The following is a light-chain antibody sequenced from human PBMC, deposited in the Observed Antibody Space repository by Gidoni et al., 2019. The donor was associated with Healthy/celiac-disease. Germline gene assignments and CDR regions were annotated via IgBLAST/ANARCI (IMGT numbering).Light chain of an antibody. J-gene: IGKJ4*01. V-gene: IGKV4-1*01. CDR2: WAS. CDR3: QSRLT. CDR1: QSVLSRSNNKNY. Sequence: DIVMTQSPDSRAVSLGERATINCKSSQSVLSRSNNKNYLNWYQQKAGQPPKLLFYWASTRESGVPDRFSGGVSGTDFTLTISSLQAEDVAVSYCQSRLTFGGGTKVEIK.